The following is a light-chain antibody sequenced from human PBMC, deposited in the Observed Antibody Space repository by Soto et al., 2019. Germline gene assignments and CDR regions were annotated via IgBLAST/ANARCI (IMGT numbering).Light chain of an antibody. CDR3: QQYNGFWT. CDR1: QSISDL. Sequence: GDRVTITCRASQSISDLLAWYQQKPGKAPKLLIYEASNLKSGVPSRFSGSGSGTEYTLTISSLQPDDFASYYCQQYNGFWTFGQGTKVETK. J-gene: IGKJ1*01. V-gene: IGKV1-5*03. CDR2: EAS.